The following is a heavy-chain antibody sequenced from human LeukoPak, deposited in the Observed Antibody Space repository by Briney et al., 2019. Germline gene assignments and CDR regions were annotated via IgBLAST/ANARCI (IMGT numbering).Heavy chain of an antibody. Sequence: GGSLGLSCAASGFTFDDYAIHWVRQAPGKGLEWLSLISGDGGNTYYADSVKGRFTLSRDNSKNSLYLQMNSLRSEDTAFYYCAKEKALGYCSAGSCLYLDYWGQGTLVTVSS. CDR3: AKEKALGYCSAGSCLYLDY. D-gene: IGHD2-15*01. V-gene: IGHV3-43*02. J-gene: IGHJ4*02. CDR2: ISGDGGNT. CDR1: GFTFDDYA.